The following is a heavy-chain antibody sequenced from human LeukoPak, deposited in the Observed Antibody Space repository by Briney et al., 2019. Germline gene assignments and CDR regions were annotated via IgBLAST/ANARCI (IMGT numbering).Heavy chain of an antibody. V-gene: IGHV3-74*01. CDR3: VSFYETY. CDR2: INSDGSWT. J-gene: IGHJ4*02. CDR1: GNYC. D-gene: IGHD2/OR15-2a*01. Sequence: GGSLRLSCAASGNYCMHWVRQAPGKGLVWVSHINSDGSWTSYADSVKGRFTISKDNAKNTVYLQMNSLRAEDTAVYYCVSFYETYWGRGTLVTV.